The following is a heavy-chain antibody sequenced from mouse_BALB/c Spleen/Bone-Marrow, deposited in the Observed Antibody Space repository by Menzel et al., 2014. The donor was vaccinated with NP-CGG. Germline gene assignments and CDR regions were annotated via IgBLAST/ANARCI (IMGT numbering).Heavy chain of an antibody. V-gene: IGHV1S81*02. J-gene: IGHJ3*01. CDR3: ARYDGPAWFAY. Sequence: VQLQQSGAELVKPGASVRLSCKASGYSFTSYWIHWAKQRPGQGLEWIGEINPSNGRNNYNEKFKNKATLTVDKSSSTAYMQLSSLTSEDSAVYYCARYDGPAWFAYWGQGTLVTVSA. CDR2: INPSNGRN. CDR1: GYSFTSYW. D-gene: IGHD2-3*01.